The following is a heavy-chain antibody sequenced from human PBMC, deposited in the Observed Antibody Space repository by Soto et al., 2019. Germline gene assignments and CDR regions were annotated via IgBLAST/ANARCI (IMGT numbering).Heavy chain of an antibody. CDR1: GFTFSSYS. CDR2: ISSSSSYI. Sequence: EVQLVESGGGLVKPGGSLRLSCAASGFTFSSYSMNWVRQAPGKGLEWVSSISSSSSYIYYAESVKGRFTISRDNAKNSLYLQMNSLRAEDTAVYYCARVTMVRGVISDWFDPWGQGTLVTVSS. D-gene: IGHD3-10*01. CDR3: ARVTMVRGVISDWFDP. V-gene: IGHV3-21*01. J-gene: IGHJ5*02.